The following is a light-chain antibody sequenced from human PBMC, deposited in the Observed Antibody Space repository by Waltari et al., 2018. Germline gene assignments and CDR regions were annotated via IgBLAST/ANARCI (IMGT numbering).Light chain of an antibody. Sequence: DIQMTQSPSSLSASVGDRVTITCRASQSISSYLNWYQKKPGKAPKLLIYAASSLQSGVPSRFSCSGSATDFTITISSLQPEDFATYYCQQSYSTSWTFGQGTKVEIK. CDR1: QSISSY. CDR2: AAS. CDR3: QQSYSTSWT. V-gene: IGKV1-39*01. J-gene: IGKJ1*01.